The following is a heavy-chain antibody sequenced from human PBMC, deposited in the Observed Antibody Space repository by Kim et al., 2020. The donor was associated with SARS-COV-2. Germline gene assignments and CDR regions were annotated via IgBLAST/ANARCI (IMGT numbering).Heavy chain of an antibody. Sequence: GGSLRLSCVASTFSFSSYWMNWVRQAPGKGLEWVANIKQDGSEKNYVDSVKGRFTISRDNTKNSLYLQMNSLRGEDTAVYYCVGSPPIDRFDDWGQGTLVTVSS. J-gene: IGHJ4*02. D-gene: IGHD2-15*01. V-gene: IGHV3-7*01. CDR2: IKQDGSEK. CDR1: TFSFSSYW. CDR3: VGSPPIDRFDD.